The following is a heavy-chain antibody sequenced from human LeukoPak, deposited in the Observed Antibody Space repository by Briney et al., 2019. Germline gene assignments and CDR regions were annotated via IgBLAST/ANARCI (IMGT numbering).Heavy chain of an antibody. CDR2: ISGSGGAT. CDR3: AKGYASGTYYSDY. CDR1: GITFGSFA. D-gene: IGHD3-10*01. Sequence: GGSLRLSCAASGITFGSFAMSWVREAPGKGLEWVSAISGSGGATFYADSVKGRFTISRDNSKNTLYLQMASLRAEDTAVYYCAKGYASGTYYSDYWGQGTLVTVSS. J-gene: IGHJ4*02. V-gene: IGHV3-23*01.